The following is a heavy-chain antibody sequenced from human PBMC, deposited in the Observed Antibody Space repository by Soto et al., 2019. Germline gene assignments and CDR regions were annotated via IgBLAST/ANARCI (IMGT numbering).Heavy chain of an antibody. CDR2: INAGNGNT. Sequence: ASVKVSCKASGYTFTSYAMHWVRQAPGQRLEWMGWINAGNGNTKYSQKFQGRVTITGDTSASTAYMELSSLRSEDTAVYYCARDTLGYCSSTSCYTEFDYWGQGTLVTVSS. CDR3: ARDTLGYCSSTSCYTEFDY. V-gene: IGHV1-3*01. J-gene: IGHJ4*02. D-gene: IGHD2-2*02. CDR1: GYTFTSYA.